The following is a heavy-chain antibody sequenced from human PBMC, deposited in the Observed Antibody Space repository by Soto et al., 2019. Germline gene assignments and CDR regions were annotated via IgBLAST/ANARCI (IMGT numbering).Heavy chain of an antibody. Sequence: GGSLRLSCAASGFTFSSYWMSWVRQAPGKGLEWVANIKQDGSEKYYVDSVKGRFTISRDNAKNSLYLQMNSLRAEDTAVYYCARDIGYYYDSSGSWGQGTLVTVSS. CDR1: GFTFSSYW. J-gene: IGHJ4*02. V-gene: IGHV3-7*03. CDR3: ARDIGYYYDSSGS. CDR2: IKQDGSEK. D-gene: IGHD3-22*01.